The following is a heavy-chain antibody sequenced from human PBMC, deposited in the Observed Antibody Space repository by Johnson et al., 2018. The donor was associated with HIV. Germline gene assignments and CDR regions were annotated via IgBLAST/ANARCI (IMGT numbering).Heavy chain of an antibody. CDR2: ISWNSGSI. Sequence: EVQVVESGGGLVQPGRSLRLSCAASGFTFDDYAMHWVRQAPGKGLEWVSGISWNSGSIGYADSVKGRFTISRDNAKNSLYVQMNSLRAEDTALYYCAKVTGYSSGWFLDAFDIWGQGTMVTVSS. J-gene: IGHJ3*02. V-gene: IGHV3-9*01. D-gene: IGHD6-19*01. CDR3: AKVTGYSSGWFLDAFDI. CDR1: GFTFDDYA.